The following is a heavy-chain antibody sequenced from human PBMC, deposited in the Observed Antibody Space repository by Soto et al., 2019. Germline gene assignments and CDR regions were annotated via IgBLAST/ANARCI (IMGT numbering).Heavy chain of an antibody. D-gene: IGHD2-8*01. CDR1: GESLTNHY. V-gene: IGHV4-59*11. CDR3: ARSLMVQVDYFDF. J-gene: IGHJ4*02. CDR2: IYDSGST. Sequence: SEPRPRTCSVSGESLTNHYWAWIRHSPGKGLEWIGNIYDSGSTNYSPALKSRVSMSVDTSKNLFSLKMNSVTAADTAVYYCARSLMVQVDYFDFWGQGTVVTVS.